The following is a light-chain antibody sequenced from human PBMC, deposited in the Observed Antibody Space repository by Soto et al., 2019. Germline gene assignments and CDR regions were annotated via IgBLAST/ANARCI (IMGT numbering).Light chain of an antibody. CDR1: RDITDY. V-gene: IGKV1-33*01. Sequence: DTQITQSPSSLSASVVDRLTITCQASRDITDYLNWYQQKPGKAPKLLIYDASNLETGAPSRFSGSGSGTDFTLTITSLQPEDIATYYCQQFDNVKLTCCRRTKVDI. CDR3: QQFDNVKLT. CDR2: DAS. J-gene: IGKJ4*01.